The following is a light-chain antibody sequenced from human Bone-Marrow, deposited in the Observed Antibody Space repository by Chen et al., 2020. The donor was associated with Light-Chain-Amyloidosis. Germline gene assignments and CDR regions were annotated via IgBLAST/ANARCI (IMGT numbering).Light chain of an antibody. CDR1: SSDVGGDNH. CDR2: EVT. Sequence: QSALTQPASVSGSPGQSITISCTGTSSDVGGDNHVSWYPQHTEKAPKLMIYEVTNRPSWVPDRFSGSKSDNPASLTISGLQTEDEADYFCSSYTITNTLVFGSGTRVTVL. CDR3: SSYTITNTLV. J-gene: IGLJ1*01. V-gene: IGLV2-14*01.